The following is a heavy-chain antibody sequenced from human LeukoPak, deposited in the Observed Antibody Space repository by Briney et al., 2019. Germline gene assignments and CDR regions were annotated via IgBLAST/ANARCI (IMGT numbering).Heavy chain of an antibody. V-gene: IGHV3-64*04. CDR2: ISNNGHDT. J-gene: IGHJ4*02. CDR1: GFTFSTYA. CDR3: AMVHCSGGSCSFDY. Sequence: PGGSLRLSCSASGFTFSTYAMHWVRQAPGRGLEYVSAISNNGHDTYYADSVKGRFTISRDNAKDSLYLQMSSLRAEDTAVYYCAMVHCSGGSCSFDYWGQGTLVTVSS. D-gene: IGHD2-15*01.